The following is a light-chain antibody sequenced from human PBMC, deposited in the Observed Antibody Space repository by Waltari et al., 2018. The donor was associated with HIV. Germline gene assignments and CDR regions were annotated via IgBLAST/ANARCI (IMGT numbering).Light chain of an antibody. J-gene: IGLJ3*02. CDR2: NDN. Sequence: QSVLTQPPSASGTPGQRVTISCSGTRSNIGTNTVNWYQIIPGTAPKLLIYNDNQPPSGVPDPFSGARSGTSASLAISGLQSEDEADYYCAAWDDRLDGQGVFGGGTTLTVL. CDR1: RSNIGTNT. CDR3: AAWDDRLDGQGV. V-gene: IGLV1-44*01.